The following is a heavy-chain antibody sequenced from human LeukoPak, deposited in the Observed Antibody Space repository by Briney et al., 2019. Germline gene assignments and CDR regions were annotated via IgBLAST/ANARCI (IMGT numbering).Heavy chain of an antibody. CDR2: INSDGSTT. CDR3: AREDCTIGAVCSSLLDH. CDR1: GFTFSSYW. J-gene: IGHJ4*02. V-gene: IGHV3-74*01. Sequence: GSLRLSCAASGFTFSSYWMHWVRQAPGKGPVWVSRINSDGSTTSYADSVKGRFTISRDNAKNTLYLQMNNLRAEDTAVYYCAREDCTIGAVCSSLLDHWGRGTLVTVSS. D-gene: IGHD2-8*01.